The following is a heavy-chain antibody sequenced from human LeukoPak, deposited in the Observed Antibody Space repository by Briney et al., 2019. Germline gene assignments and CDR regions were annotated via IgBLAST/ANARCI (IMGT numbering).Heavy chain of an antibody. V-gene: IGHV4-59*06. Sequence: SETLSLTCTVSGGSISSYYWSWIRQHPGKGLEWIGYIYYSGSTYYNPSLKSRVTISVDTSKNQFSLKLSSVTAADTAVYYCAREVYGFWSGYFSYYYYYMDVWGKGTTVTVSS. CDR1: GGSISSYY. CDR2: IYYSGST. J-gene: IGHJ6*03. D-gene: IGHD3-3*01. CDR3: AREVYGFWSGYFSYYYYYMDV.